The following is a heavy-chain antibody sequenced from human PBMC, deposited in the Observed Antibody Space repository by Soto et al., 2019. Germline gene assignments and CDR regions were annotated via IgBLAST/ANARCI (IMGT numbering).Heavy chain of an antibody. Sequence: EVQLVESGGGLVKPGGSLRLSCAASGFTFSSYSMNWVRQAPGKGLEWVSSISTSSLYIYYADSVKGRFTISRDDAKNSLSLQMNCLRAEATAVYSFANHEAAGTFSDYYGMNVWGQGTTVTVS. V-gene: IGHV3-21*01. CDR3: ANHEAAGTFSDYYGMNV. CDR1: GFTFSSYS. D-gene: IGHD6-13*01. CDR2: ISTSSLYI. J-gene: IGHJ6*02.